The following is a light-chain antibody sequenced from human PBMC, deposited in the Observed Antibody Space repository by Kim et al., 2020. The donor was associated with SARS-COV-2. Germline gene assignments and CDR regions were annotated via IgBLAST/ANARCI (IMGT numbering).Light chain of an antibody. J-gene: IGKJ1*01. V-gene: IGKV3-15*01. Sequence: EIVMTQSPAILSVSPGEGVSLSCRASQSVRSSLAWYQQKPGQAPRLLIYGPATRATGIPARFSGSGSGTEFTLTISSLQSEDFAVYYCQQYNDWWTFGQGTKVDIK. CDR1: QSVRSS. CDR2: GPA. CDR3: QQYNDWWT.